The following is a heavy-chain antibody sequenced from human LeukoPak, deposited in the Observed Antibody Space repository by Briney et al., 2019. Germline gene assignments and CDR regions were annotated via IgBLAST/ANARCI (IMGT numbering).Heavy chain of an antibody. D-gene: IGHD6-19*01. V-gene: IGHV3-11*01. J-gene: IGHJ4*02. CDR1: GFTFSDYY. CDR2: ISSSGSTI. Sequence: PGGSLRLSCAASGFTFSDYYMSWIRQAPGKGLEWVSYISSSGSTIYYADSVRGRFTISRDNAKNSLYLQMNSLRAEDTAVYYCASSSGWPQPIDYWGQGTLVTVSS. CDR3: ASSSGWPQPIDY.